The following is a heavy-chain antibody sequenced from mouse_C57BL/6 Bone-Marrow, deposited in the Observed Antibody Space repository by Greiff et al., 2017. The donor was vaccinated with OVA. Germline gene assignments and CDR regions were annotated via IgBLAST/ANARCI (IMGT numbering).Heavy chain of an antibody. CDR2: ISYDGSN. CDR1: GYSITSGYY. Sequence: DVKLVESGPGLVKPSQSLSLTCSVTGYSITSGYYWNWIRQFPGNKLEWMGYISYDGSNNYNPSLKNRISITRDTSKNQFFLKLNSVTTEDTATYYCARGGYSFFYYAMDYWGQGTSVTVSS. V-gene: IGHV3-6*01. D-gene: IGHD2-3*01. J-gene: IGHJ4*01. CDR3: ARGGYSFFYYAMDY.